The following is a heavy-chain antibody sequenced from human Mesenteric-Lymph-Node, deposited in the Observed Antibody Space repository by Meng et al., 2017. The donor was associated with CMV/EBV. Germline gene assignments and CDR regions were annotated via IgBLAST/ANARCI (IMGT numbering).Heavy chain of an antibody. CDR3: TGDSVSNPNLDY. V-gene: IGHV3-66*01. CDR2: IYRGDNT. J-gene: IGHJ4*02. D-gene: IGHD3-10*01. Sequence: LVGCGGGLVQPGGSLRSSCAASGFNVRDKYMSWVRQAPGKGLEWVCIIYRGDNTYYIDSVRDRFTVSRDNSKNTMYLQMNSLRVEDTAVYYCTGDSVSNPNLDYWGQGTLVTVSS. CDR1: GFNVRDKY.